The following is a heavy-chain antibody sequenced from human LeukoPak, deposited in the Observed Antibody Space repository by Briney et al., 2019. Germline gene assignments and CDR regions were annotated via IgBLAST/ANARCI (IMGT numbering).Heavy chain of an antibody. CDR3: ARDCIGCHGFDY. Sequence: ASVKVSCKASGYTFINYGITWVRQAPGQGLEWMGWVSAYADNTNCVQKFQGRVSMTTDTSTNTAYMELRSLRPDDTAVYYCARDCIGCHGFDYWGQGTLVTVSS. J-gene: IGHJ4*02. V-gene: IGHV1-18*01. D-gene: IGHD2-15*01. CDR1: GYTFINYG. CDR2: VSAYADNT.